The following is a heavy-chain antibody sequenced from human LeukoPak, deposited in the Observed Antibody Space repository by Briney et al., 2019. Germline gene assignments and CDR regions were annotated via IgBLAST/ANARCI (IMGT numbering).Heavy chain of an antibody. J-gene: IGHJ4*02. Sequence: PSQTLSLTCTVSGGSISSGGYYWSWIRQHPGKGLEWIGYIYYSGSTYYNPSLKSRVTISVDTSKNQFSLKLSSVTAADTAVYYCARGPTYGDFRPFDYWGQGTLVTVSS. CDR3: ARGPTYGDFRPFDY. V-gene: IGHV4-31*03. CDR2: IYYSGST. D-gene: IGHD4-17*01. CDR1: GGSISSGGYY.